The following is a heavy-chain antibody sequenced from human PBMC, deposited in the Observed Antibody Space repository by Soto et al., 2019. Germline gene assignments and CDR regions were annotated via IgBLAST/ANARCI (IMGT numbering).Heavy chain of an antibody. CDR3: ARERRGLLFGDLDYYMDV. D-gene: IGHD3-10*01. V-gene: IGHV1-2*04. CDR2: INPNSGGT. CDR1: GYTFTGYY. Sequence: ASVKVSCKASGYTFTGYYMHWVRQAPGQGLEWMGWINPNSGGTNYAQKFQGWVTMTRDTSISTAYMELSRLRSDDTAVYYCARERRGLLFGDLDYYMDVWGKGTTVTVSS. J-gene: IGHJ6*03.